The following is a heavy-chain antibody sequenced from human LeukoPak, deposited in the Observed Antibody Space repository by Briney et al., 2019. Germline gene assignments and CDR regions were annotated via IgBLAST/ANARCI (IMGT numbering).Heavy chain of an antibody. CDR2: INPNHGGT. V-gene: IGHV1-2*02. D-gene: IGHD3-16*01. CDR1: GYSFTDYY. Sequence: ASVKVSCKASGYSFTDYYINWVRQAPGQGLEWMGWINPNHGGTHYAPKFQGRVTMTRDTSISTAYMELSRLRSDDTAVYYCARDWGHSDAFDIWGQGTMVTVSS. J-gene: IGHJ3*02. CDR3: ARDWGHSDAFDI.